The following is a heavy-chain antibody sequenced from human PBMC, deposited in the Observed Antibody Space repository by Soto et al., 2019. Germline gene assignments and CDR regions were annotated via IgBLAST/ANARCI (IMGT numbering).Heavy chain of an antibody. CDR1: GFTFSSFA. CDR3: VKGDRLRFFSAGYFQH. J-gene: IGHJ1*01. Sequence: GGSLRLSCSASGFTFSSFAIHWVRQAPGKGLEYVSAISSNGGTTYYADSVKGRFTISRDNSKNTLYLQMSSLRAEDTAVYYCVKGDRLRFFSAGYFQHWGQGTLVTVSS. D-gene: IGHD3-3*01. V-gene: IGHV3-64D*08. CDR2: ISSNGGTT.